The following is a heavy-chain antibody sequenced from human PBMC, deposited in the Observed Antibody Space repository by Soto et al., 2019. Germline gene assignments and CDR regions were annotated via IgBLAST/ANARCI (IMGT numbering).Heavy chain of an antibody. CDR1: GWSFSVYY. CDR3: ARGAQDYIWATYQARNAFDI. CDR2: INHSGST. Sequence: SETLSLTYGIYGWSFSVYYWSWIRQPPGLGLEWIGEINHSGSTNYNPSLKSRVTISVDTSKIQFSLKLSSLTAADTAVYYCARGAQDYIWATYQARNAFDIWGQGTMDT. V-gene: IGHV4-34*01. D-gene: IGHD3-16*02. J-gene: IGHJ3*02.